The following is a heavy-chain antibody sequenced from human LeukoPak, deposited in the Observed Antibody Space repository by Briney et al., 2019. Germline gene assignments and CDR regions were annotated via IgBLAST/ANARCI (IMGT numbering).Heavy chain of an antibody. J-gene: IGHJ4*02. D-gene: IGHD4-23*01. CDR2: IYYSGST. V-gene: IGHV4-59*01. CDR1: GGSISRYY. CDR3: ARDLLGYGGPFDY. Sequence: NPSETLSLTCTVSGGSISRYYWSWIRQPPGKGLEWIGYIYYSGSTNYNPSLKSRVTISVDTSKNQFSLKLNSVTAADTAVYYCARDLLGYGGPFDYWGQGTLVTVSS.